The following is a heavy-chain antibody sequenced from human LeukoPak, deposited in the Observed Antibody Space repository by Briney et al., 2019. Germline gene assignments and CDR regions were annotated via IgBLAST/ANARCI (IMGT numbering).Heavy chain of an antibody. CDR1: GGTFSSYA. D-gene: IGHD3-3*01. CDR2: IIPIFGIA. CDR3: ARENTIFGVVIRGNWFDP. V-gene: IGHV1-69*13. Sequence: SVKVSCKASGGTFSSYAISWVRQAPGQGLEWMGGIIPIFGIANYAQKFQGRVTITADESTSTAYMELSSLRSEDTAVYYCARENTIFGVVIRGNWFDPWDQGTLVTVSS. J-gene: IGHJ5*02.